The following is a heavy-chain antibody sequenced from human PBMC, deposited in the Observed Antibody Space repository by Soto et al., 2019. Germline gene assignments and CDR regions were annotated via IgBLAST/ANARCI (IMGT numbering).Heavy chain of an antibody. CDR1: GFTFSSYS. Sequence: EVQLVESGGGLVKPGGSLRLSCAASGFTFSSYSMNWVRQAPGKGLEWVSSISSSSSYIYYADSVKGRFTISRDNAKNSLYLQMNSLRAEDTAVYYCARGPPYYYDSSGPIDAFDIWSQGTMVTVSS. J-gene: IGHJ3*02. CDR2: ISSSSSYI. CDR3: ARGPPYYYDSSGPIDAFDI. V-gene: IGHV3-21*01. D-gene: IGHD3-22*01.